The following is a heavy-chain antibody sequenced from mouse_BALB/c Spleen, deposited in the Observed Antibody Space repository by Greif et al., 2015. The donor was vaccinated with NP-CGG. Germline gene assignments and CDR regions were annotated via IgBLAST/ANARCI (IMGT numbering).Heavy chain of an antibody. D-gene: IGHD4-1*01. V-gene: IGHV5-6*02. CDR1: RFTFSSYG. J-gene: IGHJ4*01. CDR3: ARHWDDYYAMDY. Sequence: DVKLVESGGDLVKPGGSLKLSCAASRFTFSSYGMSWVRQTPDKRLEWVATISSGGSYTYYPDSVKGRFTISRDNAKNTLYLQMSSLKSEDTAMYYCARHWDDYYAMDYWGQGTSVTVSS. CDR2: ISSGGSYT.